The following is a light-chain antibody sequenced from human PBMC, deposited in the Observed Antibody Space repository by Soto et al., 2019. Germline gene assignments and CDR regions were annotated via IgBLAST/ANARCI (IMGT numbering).Light chain of an antibody. Sequence: THAPSTLFASVGYRVTITFLASQSIINWLGWYQQKPGQAPRLLIYGASTRATGIPDRFSGSGSGTDFTLTISRLEPEDFAVYYCQQFSSYPLTFGGGTKVDI. CDR1: QSIINW. J-gene: IGKJ4*01. V-gene: IGKV3-20*01. CDR2: GAS. CDR3: QQFSSYPLT.